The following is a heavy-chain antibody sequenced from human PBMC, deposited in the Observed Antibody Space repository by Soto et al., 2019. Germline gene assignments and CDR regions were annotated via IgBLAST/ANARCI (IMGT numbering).Heavy chain of an antibody. V-gene: IGHV1-58*01. CDR3: AADQPDFWSGYYPGYYYGMDV. D-gene: IGHD3-3*01. J-gene: IGHJ6*02. Sequence: GASVKVSCKASGFTFTSSAVQGVRQARGQRLEWIGWIVVGSGNTNYAQKFQERVTITRDMSTSTAYMELSSLRSEDTAVYYSAADQPDFWSGYYPGYYYGMDVWGQGTTVTVSS. CDR1: GFTFTSSA. CDR2: IVVGSGNT.